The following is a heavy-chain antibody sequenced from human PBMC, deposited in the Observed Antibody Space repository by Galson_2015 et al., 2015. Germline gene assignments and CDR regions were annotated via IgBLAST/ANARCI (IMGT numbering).Heavy chain of an antibody. CDR3: ARLIQFTVTDDAFEI. V-gene: IGHV5-51*01. J-gene: IGHJ3*02. CDR1: GYSFPRYW. CDR2: IYPGASDT. D-gene: IGHD4-17*01. Sequence: QSGAEVKKPGESLQISCKGSGYSFPRYWLGWVRQMPGKGLEWMGIIYPGASDTRYSPSFQGQVTISADKSISTAYLQWSSLKASDTAMYYCARLIQFTVTDDAFEIWGQGTMVTVSS.